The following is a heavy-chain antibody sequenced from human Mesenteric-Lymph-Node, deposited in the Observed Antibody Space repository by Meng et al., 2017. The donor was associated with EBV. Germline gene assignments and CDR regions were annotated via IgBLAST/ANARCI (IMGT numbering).Heavy chain of an antibody. CDR2: IYHSGST. Sequence: QVQLQECRSVLVKPSQTLSLTCAVSGGSISSGGYSWSWIRQPPGKGLEWIGYIYHSGSTYYNPSLKSRVTISVDRSKNQFSLKLSSVTAADTAVYYCARVAGSNYGSGSYYFDYWGQGTLVTVSS. D-gene: IGHD3-10*01. CDR3: ARVAGSNYGSGSYYFDY. V-gene: IGHV4-30-2*01. J-gene: IGHJ4*02. CDR1: GGSISSGGYS.